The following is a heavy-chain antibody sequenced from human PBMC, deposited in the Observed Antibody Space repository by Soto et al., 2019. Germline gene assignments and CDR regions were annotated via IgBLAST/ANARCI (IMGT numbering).Heavy chain of an antibody. J-gene: IGHJ4*02. D-gene: IGHD2-15*01. CDR3: AGGPYGGNWLHFDY. CDR2: IIPIFGTA. Sequence: QVQLVQSGAEVKKPGSSVKVSCKASGGTFSSYAISCVRQAPGQGLEWMGGIIPIFGTANYAQKVQGRVTITADESTSTAYMELSSLRSEDTAVYYCAGGPYGGNWLHFDYWGQGTLVTVSS. V-gene: IGHV1-69*01. CDR1: GGTFSSYA.